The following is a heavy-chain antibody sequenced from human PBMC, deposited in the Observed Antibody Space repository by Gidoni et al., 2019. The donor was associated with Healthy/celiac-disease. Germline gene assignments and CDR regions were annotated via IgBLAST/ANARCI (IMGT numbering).Heavy chain of an antibody. J-gene: IGHJ4*02. CDR1: GVTVSSYA. CDR3: ANLENYYDSSGYSDY. Sequence: EVQRVEAGGGVVQPGGSLRLACAASGVTVSSYAMSWVRQAPGKGREWVSAISGSGGSTYYADSVKGLFTISRDNSKNTLYLQMNSLRAEDTSVYYCANLENYYDSSGYSDYWGQGTLVTVSS. CDR2: ISGSGGST. V-gene: IGHV3-23*04. D-gene: IGHD3-22*01.